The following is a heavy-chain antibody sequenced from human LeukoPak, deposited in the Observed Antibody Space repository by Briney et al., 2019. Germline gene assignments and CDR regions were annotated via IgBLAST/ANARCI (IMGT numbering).Heavy chain of an antibody. Sequence: ASVKVSCKASGYTFTSYIISWVQQAPGQGLEWMGWINAYNGNTDYAQRVQGRVTMTTDTSTSTAYMELRSLRSDDTAVYYCARDRHIAAAVYYYHMDVWGKGTPATVSS. D-gene: IGHD6-13*01. J-gene: IGHJ6*03. V-gene: IGHV1-18*01. CDR2: INAYNGNT. CDR1: GYTFTSYI. CDR3: ARDRHIAAAVYYYHMDV.